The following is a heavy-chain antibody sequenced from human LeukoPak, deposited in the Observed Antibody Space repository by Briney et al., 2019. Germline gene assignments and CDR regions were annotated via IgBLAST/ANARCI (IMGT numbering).Heavy chain of an antibody. CDR1: GYTFTSYG. CDR3: ARDSYVVATLRHFDY. CDR2: ISAYNGNT. V-gene: IGHV1-18*01. J-gene: IGHJ4*02. D-gene: IGHD5-12*01. Sequence: ASVKVSCKASGYTFTSYGISWVRQAPGQGLEWMGWISAYNGNTNYAQKLQGRVTMTTDTSTSTAYMELRSLRSDDTAVYYCARDSYVVATLRHFDYWGQGTLITVSS.